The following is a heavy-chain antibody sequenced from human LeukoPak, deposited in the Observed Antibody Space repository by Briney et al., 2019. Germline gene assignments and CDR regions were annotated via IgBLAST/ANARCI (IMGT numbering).Heavy chain of an antibody. CDR2: INSDGSST. CDR1: GFTFSSYW. D-gene: IGHD6-13*01. CDR3: VLGIAAADY. J-gene: IGHJ4*02. V-gene: IGHV3-74*01. Sequence: GGSLRLSCAASGFTFSSYWMHWVRQAPGKGLVWVSRINSDGSSTSCADSVKGRFTISRDKAKNTLYLQMNSLRAEDTAVYYCVLGIAAADYWGQGTLVTVSS.